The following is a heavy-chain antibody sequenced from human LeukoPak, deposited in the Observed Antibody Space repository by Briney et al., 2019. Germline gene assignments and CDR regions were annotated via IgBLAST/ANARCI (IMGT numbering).Heavy chain of an antibody. CDR2: IIPIFGTA. CDR1: GGTFGSYA. D-gene: IGHD4-17*01. Sequence: ASVKVSCKASGGTFGSYAISWVRQAPGQGLEWMGGIIPIFGTANYAQKFQGRVTITADESTSTAYVELSSLRSEDTAVYYCARVLDYGDLNWFDPWGQGTLVTVSS. J-gene: IGHJ5*02. CDR3: ARVLDYGDLNWFDP. V-gene: IGHV1-69*13.